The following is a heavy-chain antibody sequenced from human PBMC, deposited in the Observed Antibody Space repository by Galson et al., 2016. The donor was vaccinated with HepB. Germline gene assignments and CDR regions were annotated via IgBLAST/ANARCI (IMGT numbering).Heavy chain of an antibody. CDR3: VKSTVRHLRYSGMDV. Sequence: SLRLSCAASGFIFSDYSTSWVRQAPGKGLEWVSSTGTGSTYKYYADSVKGRFTISRDDAQNSLFLQMNSLRVEDTAVYYCVKSTVRHLRYSGMDVWGQGTTVTVSS. CDR2: TGTGSTYK. V-gene: IGHV3-21*01. CDR1: GFIFSDYS. J-gene: IGHJ6*02. D-gene: IGHD4-11*01.